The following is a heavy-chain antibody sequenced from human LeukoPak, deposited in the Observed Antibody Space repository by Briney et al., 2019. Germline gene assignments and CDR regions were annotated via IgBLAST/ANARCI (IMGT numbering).Heavy chain of an antibody. D-gene: IGHD3-22*01. Sequence: PGGSLRLSCAASGFTFSSYWMSWVRQAPGKGLEWVANIKQDGSEKYYVDSVKGRFTISRDNAKNSLYLQMNSLRAEDTAVYYCARIWYYYDSSGYLDTWGQGTLVTVSS. V-gene: IGHV3-7*03. CDR3: ARIWYYYDSSGYLDT. J-gene: IGHJ5*02. CDR1: GFTFSSYW. CDR2: IKQDGSEK.